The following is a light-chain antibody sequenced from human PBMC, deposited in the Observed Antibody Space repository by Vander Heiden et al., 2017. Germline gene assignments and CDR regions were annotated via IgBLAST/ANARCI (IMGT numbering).Light chain of an antibody. Sequence: DLQMTQSPSSLSASVGDRVPIPCRASKDSSHYLAGFQQKPGKAPKSLIYGATSWQSGVPSKFNGSGSGTEFTLTISSLKPEDFATYYGQQYESYPLTFGQGTRLEIK. J-gene: IGKJ5*01. CDR3: QQYESYPLT. CDR2: GAT. CDR1: KDSSHY. V-gene: IGKV1-16*02.